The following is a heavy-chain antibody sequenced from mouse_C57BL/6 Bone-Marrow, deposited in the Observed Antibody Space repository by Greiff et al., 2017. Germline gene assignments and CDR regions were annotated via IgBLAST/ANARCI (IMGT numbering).Heavy chain of an antibody. CDR3: ARGALDYGYGEVFAY. D-gene: IGHD2-2*01. J-gene: IGHJ3*01. CDR1: GYSITSDY. V-gene: IGHV3-8*01. Sequence: EVKLVESGPGLAKPSQTLSLTCSVTGYSITSDYWNWIRKFPGNKLEYMGYISYSGSTYYNPPLKSRISITRDTSKNKYYPQLNSVTTEDTATYYCARGALDYGYGEVFAYWGQGTLVTVSA. CDR2: ISYSGST.